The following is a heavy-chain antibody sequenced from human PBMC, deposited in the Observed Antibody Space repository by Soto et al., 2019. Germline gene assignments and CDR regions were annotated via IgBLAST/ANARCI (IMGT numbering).Heavy chain of an antibody. D-gene: IGHD6-19*01. CDR1: GGSFSGYY. J-gene: IGHJ4*02. CDR2: INHSGST. Sequence: QVQLQQWGAGMFKPSETMSLTCAVYGGSFSGYYWSWMRKPPGKGLAWLGEINHSGSTNSNPALKGRVTISVDTYKKQFSLTLSSVTSADRDVYYCASYGLGGSGWDGDGFDYCGQGNLGNFSS. CDR3: ASYGLGGSGWDGDGFDY. V-gene: IGHV4-34*01.